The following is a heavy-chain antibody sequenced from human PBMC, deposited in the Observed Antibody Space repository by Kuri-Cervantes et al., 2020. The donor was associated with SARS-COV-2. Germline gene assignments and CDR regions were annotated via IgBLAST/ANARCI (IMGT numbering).Heavy chain of an antibody. V-gene: IGHV4-4*07. Sequence: SETLSLTCTVSGGSISSYYWSWIRQPAGKGLEWIGRIYTSGSTNYNPSLKSRVTMSVDTSKNQFSLKLSSVTAADTAVYYCARLIPLTGTTFFDYWGQGTLVTVSS. D-gene: IGHD1-7*01. CDR3: ARLIPLTGTTFFDY. J-gene: IGHJ4*02. CDR2: IYTSGST. CDR1: GGSISSYY.